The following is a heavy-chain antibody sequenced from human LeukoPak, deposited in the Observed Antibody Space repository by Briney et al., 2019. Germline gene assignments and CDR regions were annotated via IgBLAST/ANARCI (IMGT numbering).Heavy chain of an antibody. CDR1: GYTFTGYY. D-gene: IGHD3-10*01. Sequence: ASVCVSCKASGYTFTGYYMHWVRQAPGQGLEWMGWINPNSGGTNYAQKFQGWVTMTRDTSISTAYMELSRLRSDDTAVYYCARDQITMVLGGMDVWGQGTTVTVSS. J-gene: IGHJ6*02. CDR2: INPNSGGT. CDR3: ARDQITMVLGGMDV. V-gene: IGHV1-2*04.